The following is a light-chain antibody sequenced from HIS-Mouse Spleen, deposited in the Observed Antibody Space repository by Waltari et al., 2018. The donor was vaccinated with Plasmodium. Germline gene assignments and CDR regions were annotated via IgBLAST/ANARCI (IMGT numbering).Light chain of an antibody. CDR1: SSDVGGYNY. J-gene: IGLJ2*01. CDR3: SSYAGSNNLV. Sequence: QSALTQPPSASGSPGQSVTISCTGTSSDVGGYNYVSWYQQHPGKAPKLMIYEVSKRPSGVPGRFSGSKSGNTASLTFSGLQAEDEADYCCSSYAGSNNLVFGGGTKLTVL. CDR2: EVS. V-gene: IGLV2-8*01.